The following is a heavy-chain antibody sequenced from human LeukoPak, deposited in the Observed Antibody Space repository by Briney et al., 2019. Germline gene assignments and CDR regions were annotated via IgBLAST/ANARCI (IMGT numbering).Heavy chain of an antibody. CDR3: AKEKITVTTGIFDY. V-gene: IGHV3-74*01. Sequence: PGGSLRLSCAASGFTFSAFWMHWVRQAPGKGLVWVSRINSDDSRTTYADSVKGRFTISRDNSKNTLYLQMNSLRAEDTAVYYCAKEKITVTTGIFDYWGQGTLVTVSS. J-gene: IGHJ4*02. CDR1: GFTFSAFW. CDR2: INSDDSRT. D-gene: IGHD4-17*01.